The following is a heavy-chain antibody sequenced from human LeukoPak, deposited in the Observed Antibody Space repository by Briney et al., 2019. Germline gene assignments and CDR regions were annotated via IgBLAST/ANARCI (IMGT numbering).Heavy chain of an antibody. CDR3: ARRGSSGSYYNWFDY. J-gene: IGHJ4*02. D-gene: IGHD3-10*01. V-gene: IGHV4-59*01. Sequence: SETLSLTCTVSGDSISSYYWSWIRQPPGKGLEWIGYIYYSGSTNYNPSLKSRVTISVDTSKNQFSLKLSSVTAADTAVYYCARRGSSGSYYNWFDYWGQGTLVTVSS. CDR2: IYYSGST. CDR1: GDSISSYY.